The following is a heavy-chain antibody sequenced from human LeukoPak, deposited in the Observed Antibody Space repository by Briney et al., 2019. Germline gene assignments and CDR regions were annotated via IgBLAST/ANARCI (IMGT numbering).Heavy chain of an antibody. CDR1: GYTFTGYY. J-gene: IGHJ4*02. Sequence: GASVKVSCKASGYTFTGYYIHWVRQAPGQGLGWMGWISPNSGDTRYAQKFQGRVTMTRGTSINTAYMELSSLRSDDTALYYCVREPGGSSPFDYWGQGTLVTVSS. D-gene: IGHD1-26*01. V-gene: IGHV1-2*02. CDR3: VREPGGSSPFDY. CDR2: ISPNSGDT.